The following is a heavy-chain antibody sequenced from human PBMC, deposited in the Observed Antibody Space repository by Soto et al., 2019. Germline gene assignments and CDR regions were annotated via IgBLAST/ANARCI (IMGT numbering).Heavy chain of an antibody. CDR2: INPSGGST. Sequence: ASVKVSCKASGYTFTSYYMHWVRQAPGQGLEWMGIINPSGGSTSYAQKFQGRVTMTRDTSTSTVYMELSSLRSEDTAVYYCARDARVGPHIAADLNWFDPWGQGTLVTVSS. J-gene: IGHJ5*02. CDR3: ARDARVGPHIAADLNWFDP. V-gene: IGHV1-46*03. D-gene: IGHD6-13*01. CDR1: GYTFTSYY.